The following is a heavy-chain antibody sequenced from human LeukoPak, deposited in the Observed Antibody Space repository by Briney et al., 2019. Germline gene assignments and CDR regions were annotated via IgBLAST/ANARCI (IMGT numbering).Heavy chain of an antibody. V-gene: IGHV1-18*01. J-gene: IGHJ6*03. D-gene: IGHD2-15*01. CDR3: ARKEGVVAANSEDYYYYMDV. Sequence: ASVKVSCKASGYAFTSYGISWVRQAPGQGLEWMGWISAYNGNTNYAQKLQGRVTMTTDTSTSTAYMELRSLRSDDTAVYYCARKEGVVAANSEDYYYYMDVWGKGTTVTVSS. CDR1: GYAFTSYG. CDR2: ISAYNGNT.